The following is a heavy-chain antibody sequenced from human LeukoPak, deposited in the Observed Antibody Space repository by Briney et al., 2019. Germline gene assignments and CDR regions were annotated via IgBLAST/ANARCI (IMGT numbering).Heavy chain of an antibody. J-gene: IGHJ4*02. CDR3: AKDIPFDY. CDR1: GFPFDSDA. Sequence: GGSLRLSCEGSGFPFDSDALSWVRQAPGKGLEWVSAISGSGGSTYYADSVKGRFTISRDNSKNTLYLQMNSLRAEDTAVYYCAKDIPFDYWGQGTLVTVSS. V-gene: IGHV3-23*01. D-gene: IGHD2-21*01. CDR2: ISGSGGST.